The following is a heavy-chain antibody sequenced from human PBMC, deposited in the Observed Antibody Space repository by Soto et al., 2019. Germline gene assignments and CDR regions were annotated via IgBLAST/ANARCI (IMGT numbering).Heavy chain of an antibody. Sequence: QVQLVQSGAEVKKPGASVKVSCKASGYKFTGYDMHWVRQAPGQGLEWMGWINPNSGGTNYAQKFQGRVTMTGDKSISTVYMELSRLRYDDTAVYHCARVRNSGHMLLFDPWGQGTLVTVSS. CDR2: INPNSGGT. D-gene: IGHD3-10*01. CDR1: GYKFTGYD. CDR3: ARVRNSGHMLLFDP. V-gene: IGHV1-2*02. J-gene: IGHJ5*02.